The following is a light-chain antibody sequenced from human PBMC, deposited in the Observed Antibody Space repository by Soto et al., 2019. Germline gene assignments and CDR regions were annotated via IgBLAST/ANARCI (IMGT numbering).Light chain of an antibody. Sequence: EIVMTQSPATLSVSPGERATLSCRASQSVSSNLAWYQQKPGQAPRLLIYGAYSRATGIPVRFSGSGSGTEFTLTISSLQSEDFAVYYCQQYNNCPLTFGQGTRLEIK. V-gene: IGKV3-15*01. CDR1: QSVSSN. CDR2: GAY. CDR3: QQYNNCPLT. J-gene: IGKJ5*01.